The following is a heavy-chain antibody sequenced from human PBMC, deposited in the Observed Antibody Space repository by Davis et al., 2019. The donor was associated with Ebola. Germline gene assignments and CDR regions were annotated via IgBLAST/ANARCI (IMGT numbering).Heavy chain of an antibody. CDR2: ISYGGGDT. V-gene: IGHV3-30*03. Sequence: GESLKISCAASGFPFSNYVMHWVRQATGKGLEWVTLISYGGGDTYYADSVKGRFTISRDDSKNTLFLHMNSLGPDDTAIYYCSRPVHATISLEPADMGLDVFDVWGQGARVTVSS. CDR1: GFPFSNYV. J-gene: IGHJ3*01. D-gene: IGHD1-1*01. CDR3: SRPVHATISLEPADMGLDVFDV.